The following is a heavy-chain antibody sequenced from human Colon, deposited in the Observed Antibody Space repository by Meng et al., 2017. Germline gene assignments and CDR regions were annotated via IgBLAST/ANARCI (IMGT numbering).Heavy chain of an antibody. D-gene: IGHD6-6*01. CDR3: ARDRDYSRSPDGPDY. Sequence: QVQLVESGGGLVKPGGSLRLSCSASGFTFSDYFMTWIRQAPGKGLEWVSYITNIDATEYHADSVKGRFSISRDNAKNLLFLQMNTLRAEDTAIYYCARDRDYSRSPDGPDYWGQGTLVTVSS. CDR2: ITNIDATE. V-gene: IGHV3-11*01. CDR1: GFTFSDYF. J-gene: IGHJ4*02.